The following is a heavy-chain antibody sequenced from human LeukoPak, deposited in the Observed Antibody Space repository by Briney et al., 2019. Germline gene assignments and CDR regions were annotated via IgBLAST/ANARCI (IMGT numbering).Heavy chain of an antibody. V-gene: IGHV3-53*01. Sequence: PAGSLLLSCAAFGFIVSSNYMSWVRRAPGKGLEWVSVIYSGGTTYYADSVKGRFTISRDNSNNTLYLQMNSLRAEDTAVYYCARGPVTRFEIWGQGTMVTVSS. J-gene: IGHJ3*02. D-gene: IGHD4-17*01. CDR1: GFIVSSNY. CDR3: ARGPVTRFEI. CDR2: IYSGGTT.